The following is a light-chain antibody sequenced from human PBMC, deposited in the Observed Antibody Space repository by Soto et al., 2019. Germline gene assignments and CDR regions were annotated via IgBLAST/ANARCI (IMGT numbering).Light chain of an antibody. Sequence: ETVLTQSPGTLSLSPGERATLSCRASQAIRSTHLAWYQQKPGQAPRLLMYLSSTRAPGIPDRFSGSGSGTDFTLSISRLEPEDFAVYYCQQYDSSHYTFGQGTKLEIK. CDR1: QAIRSTH. CDR3: QQYDSSHYT. V-gene: IGKV3-20*01. J-gene: IGKJ2*01. CDR2: LSS.